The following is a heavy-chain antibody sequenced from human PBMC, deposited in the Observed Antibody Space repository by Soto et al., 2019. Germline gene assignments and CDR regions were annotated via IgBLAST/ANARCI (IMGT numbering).Heavy chain of an antibody. CDR2: IIPIFGTA. D-gene: IGHD3-10*01. V-gene: IGHV1-69*12. CDR1: GGTFSSYA. CDR3: ALHYGSGSNYYYYGMDV. Sequence: QVQLVQSGAEVKKPGSSVKVSCKASGGTFSSYAISWVRQAPGQGLEWMGGIIPIFGTADYAQKFQGRVTVTADESTSTAYMELSSLRSEDTAVYYCALHYGSGSNYYYYGMDVWGQGTTVTVSS. J-gene: IGHJ6*02.